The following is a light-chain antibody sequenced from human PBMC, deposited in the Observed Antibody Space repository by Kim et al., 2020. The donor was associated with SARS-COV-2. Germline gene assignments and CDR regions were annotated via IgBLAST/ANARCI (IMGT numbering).Light chain of an antibody. V-gene: IGLV1-44*01. Sequence: GTRVTITCPAGDSNIGRNSVNWYQQLPGTAPKLLIYCNDQRPSGVPDRFSGSRSGTSASLAISGLQSEDEADYYCAAWDDSLHGVVFGGGTQLTVL. CDR1: DSNIGRNS. CDR2: CND. CDR3: AAWDDSLHGVV. J-gene: IGLJ2*01.